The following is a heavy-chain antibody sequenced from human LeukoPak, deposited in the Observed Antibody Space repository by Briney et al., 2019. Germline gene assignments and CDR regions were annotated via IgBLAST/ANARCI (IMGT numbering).Heavy chain of an antibody. J-gene: IGHJ3*02. V-gene: IGHV1-18*01. CDR2: ISAYNGNT. CDR3: ARVPPYNWNENAFDI. Sequence: ASVKVSCKASGYTFTSYGISWVRQAPGQGLEWMGWISAYNGNTNYAQKLQGRVTMTTDTSTSTAYMELRSLRSDDTAVYYCARVPPYNWNENAFDIWGQGTMVTVSS. D-gene: IGHD1-1*01. CDR1: GYTFTSYG.